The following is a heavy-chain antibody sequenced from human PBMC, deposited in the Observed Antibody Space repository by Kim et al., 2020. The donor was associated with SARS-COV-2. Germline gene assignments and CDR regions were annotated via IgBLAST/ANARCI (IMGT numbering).Heavy chain of an antibody. D-gene: IGHD2-8*01. J-gene: IGHJ4*02. CDR2: INHSGST. Sequence: SETLSLTCAVYGGSFSGYYWSWIRQPPGKGLEWIGEINHSGSTNYNPSLKSRVTISVDTSKNQFSLKLSSVTAADTAVYYCARYCTNGVCLYFDYWGQGTLVTVSS. CDR1: GGSFSGYY. V-gene: IGHV4-34*01. CDR3: ARYCTNGVCLYFDY.